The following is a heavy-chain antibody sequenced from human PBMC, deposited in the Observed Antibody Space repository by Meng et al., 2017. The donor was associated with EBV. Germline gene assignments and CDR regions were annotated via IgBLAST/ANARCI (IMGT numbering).Heavy chain of an antibody. CDR3: ARVGIAVAGTGDY. D-gene: IGHD6-19*01. J-gene: IGHJ4*02. Sequence: QVQLVQSWAVVKQPGASVQVPCNASGYTFTGYDMHWVRQAPGQGLEWMGRINPNSGGTNYAQKFQGRVTMTRDTSISTAYMELSRLRSDDTAVYYXARVGIAVAGTGDYWGQGTLVTVSS. V-gene: IGHV1-2*06. CDR1: GYTFTGYD. CDR2: INPNSGGT.